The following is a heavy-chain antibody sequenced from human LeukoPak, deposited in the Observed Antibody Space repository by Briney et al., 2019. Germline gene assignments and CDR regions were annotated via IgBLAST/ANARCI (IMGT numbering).Heavy chain of an antibody. CDR1: GFTFSSYW. V-gene: IGHV3-7*01. CDR3: ARDLLLWFGELLRPLDY. J-gene: IGHJ4*02. D-gene: IGHD3-10*01. CDR2: IKQDGSEK. Sequence: GGSLRLSCAASGFTFSSYWMSLVRQAPGKGLEWVANIKQDGSEKYYVDSVKGRFTISRDNAKNSLYLQMNSLRAEDTAVYYCARDLLLWFGELLRPLDYWGQGTLVTVSS.